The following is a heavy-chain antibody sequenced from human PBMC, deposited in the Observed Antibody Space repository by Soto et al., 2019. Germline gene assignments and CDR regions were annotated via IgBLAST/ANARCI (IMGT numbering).Heavy chain of an antibody. Sequence: PSETLSLTCAVSGGSISSGGYSWSWIRQPPGKGLEWIGYIYHSGSTYYNPSLKSRVTMSVDTSKNQFSLKLSSVTAADTAVYYCARSDGRYWGQGTLVTVSS. CDR2: IYHSGST. CDR1: GGSISSGGYS. J-gene: IGHJ4*02. CDR3: ARSDGRY. V-gene: IGHV4-30-2*02.